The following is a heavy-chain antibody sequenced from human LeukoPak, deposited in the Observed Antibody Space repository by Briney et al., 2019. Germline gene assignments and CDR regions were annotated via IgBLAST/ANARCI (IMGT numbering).Heavy chain of an antibody. D-gene: IGHD2-2*01. J-gene: IGHJ6*02. Sequence: PGGSLRLSCAASGFTFSSYSMNWVRQAPGKGLEWVSSISSSSSYIYYADSVKGRFTISRDNAKNSLYLQMSSLRAEDTAVYYCAREDYAPHYYYGMDVWGQGTTVTVSS. CDR2: ISSSSSYI. CDR3: AREDYAPHYYYGMDV. V-gene: IGHV3-21*01. CDR1: GFTFSSYS.